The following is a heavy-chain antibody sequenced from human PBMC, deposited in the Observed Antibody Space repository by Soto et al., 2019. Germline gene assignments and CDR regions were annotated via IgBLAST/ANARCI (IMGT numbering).Heavy chain of an antibody. CDR1: GGSVSSGSYY. J-gene: IGHJ4*02. CDR3: AREGGYVVVSSYYFDY. CDR2: IYYSGST. Sequence: QVQLQESGPGLVKPSETLSLTCTVSGGSVSSGSYYWSWIRQPPGKGLEWIGYIYYSGSTNYNPSHKSRVTISVDTFKNQLFLKLSSVTAADTAVYYCAREGGYVVVSSYYFDYWGQGTLVTVSS. V-gene: IGHV4-61*01. D-gene: IGHD3-22*01.